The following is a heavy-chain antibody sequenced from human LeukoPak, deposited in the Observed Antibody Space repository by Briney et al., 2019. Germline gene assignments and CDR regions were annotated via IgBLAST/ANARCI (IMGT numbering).Heavy chain of an antibody. V-gene: IGHV3-30-3*01. CDR2: ISYDGSNK. CDR3: ATSSLGANTGFDY. CDR1: GFTFSSYA. Sequence: GGSLRLSCAASGFTFSSYAMHWVRQAPGKGLEWVAVISYDGSNKYYADSVKGRFTISRDNSKNTLYLQMNSLRAEDTAVYYCATSSLGANTGFDYWGQGTLVTVSS. J-gene: IGHJ4*02. D-gene: IGHD1-26*01.